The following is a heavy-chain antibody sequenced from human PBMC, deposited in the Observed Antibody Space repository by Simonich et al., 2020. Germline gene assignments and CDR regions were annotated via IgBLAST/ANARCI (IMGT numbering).Heavy chain of an antibody. J-gene: IGHJ5*02. D-gene: IGHD3-9*01. CDR3: ARGGLVNYDILTGYHNWFDP. Sequence: QVQLQQWGAGLLKPSETLSLTCAVYGGSFSGYYWSWIRQPPGKGLEWIGEINHSGSTNSNPSLKRLVTISVDTSKNQFSLKLSSVTAADTAVYYCARGGLVNYDILTGYHNWFDPWGQGTLVTVSS. V-gene: IGHV4-34*01. CDR1: GGSFSGYY. CDR2: INHSGST.